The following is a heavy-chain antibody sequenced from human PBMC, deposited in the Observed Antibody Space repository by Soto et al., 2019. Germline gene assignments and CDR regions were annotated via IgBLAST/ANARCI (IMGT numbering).Heavy chain of an antibody. CDR2: IDWDDDK. CDR1: GFSLSTSGMC. Sequence: SGPTLVNPTQTLTLTCTFSGFSLSTSGMCVSWIRQPPGKALEWLARIDWDDDKYYSTSLKTRLTISKDTSKNQVVLTMTNMDPVDTATYYCARIPVDAAGVLVPAAVSGGAFDIWGQGTMVTVSS. V-gene: IGHV2-70*11. CDR3: ARIPVDAAGVLVPAAVSGGAFDI. J-gene: IGHJ3*02. D-gene: IGHD2-2*01.